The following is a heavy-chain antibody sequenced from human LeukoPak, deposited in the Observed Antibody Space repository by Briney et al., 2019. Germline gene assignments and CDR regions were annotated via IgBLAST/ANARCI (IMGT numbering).Heavy chain of an antibody. CDR1: GYTFTSYY. Sequence: ASVKVSCTASGYTFTSYYMHWVRQAPGQGLEWMGIINPSGGSTSYAQKFQGRVTMTRDTSTSTVYMELSSLRSEDTAVYYCARAGNTYSSSWDQKGDYWGQGTLVTVSS. V-gene: IGHV1-46*01. CDR3: ARAGNTYSSSWDQKGDY. D-gene: IGHD6-13*01. CDR2: INPSGGST. J-gene: IGHJ4*02.